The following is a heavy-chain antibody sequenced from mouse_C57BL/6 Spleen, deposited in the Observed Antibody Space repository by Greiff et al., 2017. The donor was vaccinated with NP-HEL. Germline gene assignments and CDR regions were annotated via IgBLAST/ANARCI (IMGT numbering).Heavy chain of an antibody. CDR3: ARVYYSNGYYAMDY. Sequence: EVQLQQSGPELVKPGASVKISCKASGYTFTDYYMNWVKQSHGKSLEWIGDINPNNGGTSYNQKFKGKATLTVDKSSSTAYMELRSLTSEDSAVYYCARVYYSNGYYAMDYWGQGTSVTVSS. J-gene: IGHJ4*01. CDR1: GYTFTDYY. CDR2: INPNNGGT. D-gene: IGHD2-5*01. V-gene: IGHV1-26*01.